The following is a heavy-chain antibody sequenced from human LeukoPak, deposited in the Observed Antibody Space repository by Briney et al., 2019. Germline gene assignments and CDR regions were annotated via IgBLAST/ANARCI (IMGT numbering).Heavy chain of an antibody. J-gene: IGHJ4*02. D-gene: IGHD6-19*01. V-gene: IGHV3-15*01. CDR3: TTVQQWLAQALGY. CDR1: GFTFSNAW. CDR2: IKKKSDGGTT. Sequence: GGSPRLSCAASGFTFSNAWMTWVCQAPGKGLEWVGHIKKKSDGGTTDYAAPVKGRFTISRDDSKDTLYLQLNSLKTEDTAVYYCTTVQQWLAQALGYWGQGTLVTVSS.